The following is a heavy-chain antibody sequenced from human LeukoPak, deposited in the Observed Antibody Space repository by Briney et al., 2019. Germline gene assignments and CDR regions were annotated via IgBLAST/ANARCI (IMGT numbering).Heavy chain of an antibody. Sequence: SETLSLTCTVSGGSISSYYWSWIRQPPGKGLEWSGYIYYSVSTNYNPSLKSRVTISVYTSKNQFSLKLSSVTPPDTAVYYCASCPTYDILPGYHFDYWGKGPLVTVS. CDR2: IYYSVST. CDR1: GGSISSYY. J-gene: IGHJ4*02. D-gene: IGHD3-9*01. CDR3: ASCPTYDILPGYHFDY. V-gene: IGHV4-59*08.